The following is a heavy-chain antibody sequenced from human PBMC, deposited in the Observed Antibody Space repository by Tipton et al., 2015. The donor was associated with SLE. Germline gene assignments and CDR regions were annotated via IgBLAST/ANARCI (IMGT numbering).Heavy chain of an antibody. J-gene: IGHJ5*02. D-gene: IGHD2-2*01. CDR1: GGSISSNSYF. Sequence: TLSLTCVVSGGSISSNSYFWSWIRQPPGKGLEWIGSIYFSGSTYYNPSLKSRVTISVDTSRNHFSLRLNSVTAADTAVYYCARRIIVPAAMDYFDPWGQGTLVTVSS. CDR2: IYFSGST. CDR3: ARRIIVPAAMDYFDP. V-gene: IGHV4-39*07.